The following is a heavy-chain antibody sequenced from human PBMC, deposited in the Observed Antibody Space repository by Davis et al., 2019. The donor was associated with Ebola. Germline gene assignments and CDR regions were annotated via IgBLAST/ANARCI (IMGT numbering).Heavy chain of an antibody. V-gene: IGHV1-46*01. J-gene: IGHJ6*02. D-gene: IGHD3-10*01. CDR3: ARGMVQGVITYYYYGMDV. CDR1: GYTFTSYY. CDR2: INPSGGST. Sequence: AASVKVSCKASGYTFTSYYMHWVRQAPGQGLEWMGIINPSGGSTSYAQKFQGRVTITADESTSTAYMELSSLRSEDTAVYYCARGMVQGVITYYYYGMDVWGQGTTVTVSS.